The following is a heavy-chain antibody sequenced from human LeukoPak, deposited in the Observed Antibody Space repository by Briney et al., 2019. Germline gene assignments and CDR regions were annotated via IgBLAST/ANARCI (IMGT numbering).Heavy chain of an antibody. V-gene: IGHV3-7*01. D-gene: IGHD6-6*01. Sequence: GGSLTLSCAASEFTFSTNWMSWVRQTPGKGLEWVANIKQDGSEKYYVGSVEGRFTISRDNAKNSLYLQMNSLRAEDSALYYCASSTYSSSPSWGQGTLVTVSS. CDR1: EFTFSTNW. J-gene: IGHJ5*02. CDR2: IKQDGSEK. CDR3: ASSTYSSSPS.